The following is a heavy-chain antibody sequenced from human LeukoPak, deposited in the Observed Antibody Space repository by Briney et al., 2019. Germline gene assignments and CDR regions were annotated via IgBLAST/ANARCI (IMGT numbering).Heavy chain of an antibody. CDR1: GFAFGDYA. D-gene: IGHD3-10*02. Sequence: GGSLRLSCTASGFAFGDYAMSWFRQAPGKGLEWVSYISSSGSTIYYADSVKGRFTISRDNAKNSLYLQMNSLRAEDTAVYYCAELGITMIGGVWGKGTTVTISS. CDR3: AELGITMIGGV. J-gene: IGHJ6*04. CDR2: ISSSGSTI. V-gene: IGHV3-48*03.